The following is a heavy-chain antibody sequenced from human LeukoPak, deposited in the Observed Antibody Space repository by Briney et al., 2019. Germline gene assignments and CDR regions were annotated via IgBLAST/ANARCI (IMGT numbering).Heavy chain of an antibody. Sequence: ASVKVSCKASGYTFTSYDINWVRQATGQGLEWMGWMNPNSGNTGYAQKFQGRVTITRNTSISTAYMELSSLRSEDTAVYYCARSRVLRYVDWSSKAFDIWGQGTMVTVSS. J-gene: IGHJ3*02. D-gene: IGHD3-9*01. V-gene: IGHV1-8*03. CDR1: GYTFTSYD. CDR2: MNPNSGNT. CDR3: ARSRVLRYVDWSSKAFDI.